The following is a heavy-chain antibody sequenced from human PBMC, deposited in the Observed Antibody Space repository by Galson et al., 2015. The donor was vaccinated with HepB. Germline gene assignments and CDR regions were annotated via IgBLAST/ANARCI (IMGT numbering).Heavy chain of an antibody. CDR1: GYTFTTYD. CDR3: ASYSSSHDAFDV. V-gene: IGHV1-8*01. CDR2: MNPNSGNT. J-gene: IGHJ3*01. Sequence: SVKVSCKASGYTFTTYDINWVRQATGQGLEWMGWMNPNSGNTDYAQKFQGGVTMTRNTSISTAYMELSSLRSEDTAVYYCASYSSSHDAFDVWGQGTMVTVSS. D-gene: IGHD6-13*01.